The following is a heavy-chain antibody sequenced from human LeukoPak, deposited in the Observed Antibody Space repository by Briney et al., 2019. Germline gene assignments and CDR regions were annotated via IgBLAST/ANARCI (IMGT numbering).Heavy chain of an antibody. CDR2: ISSSSSTI. J-gene: IGHJ4*02. Sequence: GGSLRLSCAASGFTFSSYSMDWVRQAPGKGLEWVSYISSSSSTIYYADSVKGRFTISRDNAKNSLYLQMNSLRAEDTAVYYCAGGTAMVWERPGYFDYWGQGTLVTVSS. CDR3: AGGTAMVWERPGYFDY. CDR1: GFTFSSYS. D-gene: IGHD5-18*01. V-gene: IGHV3-48*04.